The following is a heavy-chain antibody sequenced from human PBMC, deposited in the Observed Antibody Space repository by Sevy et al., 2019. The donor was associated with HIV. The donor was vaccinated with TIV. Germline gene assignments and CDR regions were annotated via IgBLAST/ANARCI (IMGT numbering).Heavy chain of an antibody. CDR3: TRDKEEGVGDY. CDR2: ISSRAYGWTT. V-gene: IGHV3-49*03. J-gene: IGHJ4*02. D-gene: IGHD3-3*01. Sequence: GGSLRLSCTASGFTFGDYAMSWFRQAPGKGLEWVGFISSRAYGWTTEYAASVKSRFTITREDSKSIAYLQMNSLKTEDTAVDYCTRDKEEGVGDYWGQGTLVTVSS. CDR1: GFTFGDYA.